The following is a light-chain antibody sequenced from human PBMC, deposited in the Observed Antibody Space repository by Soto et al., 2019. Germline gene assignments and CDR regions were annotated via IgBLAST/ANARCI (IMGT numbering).Light chain of an antibody. V-gene: IGKV3-20*01. J-gene: IGKJ1*01. CDR3: QQCGSSPWT. Sequence: EIVLTQSPGTLSLSPGERATLSCRASQSVSSYYLAWYQQKPGQAPRLLIHAASSRATGIPDRFSGGGSGTDVTLTISRLEPEDFAVYYCQQCGSSPWTFGQGTKVDIK. CDR1: QSVSSYY. CDR2: AAS.